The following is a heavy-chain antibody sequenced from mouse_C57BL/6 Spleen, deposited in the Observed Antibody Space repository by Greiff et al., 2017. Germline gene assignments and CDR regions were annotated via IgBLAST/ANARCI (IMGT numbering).Heavy chain of an antibody. Sequence: QVQLKQSGAELVRPGPSVKVSCKASGYAFTNYSIEWVKQRPGQGLEWIGVINPGSGSTKYNENFKGKATMTADKSSSTVYMQLSSLTSEDSAVYFCARENYGNFAMDYWGQGTSVTVSS. D-gene: IGHD2-1*01. CDR1: GYAFTNYS. CDR3: ARENYGNFAMDY. CDR2: INPGSGST. J-gene: IGHJ4*01. V-gene: IGHV1-54*01.